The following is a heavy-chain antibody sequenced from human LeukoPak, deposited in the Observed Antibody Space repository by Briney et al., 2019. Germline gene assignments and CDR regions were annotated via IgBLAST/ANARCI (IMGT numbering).Heavy chain of an antibody. Sequence: SETLSLTCTVSGGSISSYYWSWIRQPPGKGLEWIGYIYYSGSTNYNPSLKSRVTISVDTSKNQFSLKLSSVTAADTAVYYCARGRGYDFWSGYTLFDYWGQGTLVTVSS. D-gene: IGHD3-3*01. V-gene: IGHV4-59*12. J-gene: IGHJ4*02. CDR2: IYYSGST. CDR1: GGSISSYY. CDR3: ARGRGYDFWSGYTLFDY.